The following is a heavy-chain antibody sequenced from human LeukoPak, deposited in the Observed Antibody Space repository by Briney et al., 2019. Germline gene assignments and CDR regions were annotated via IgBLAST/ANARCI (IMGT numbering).Heavy chain of an antibody. CDR3: ARHASGHYFDS. V-gene: IGHV3-33*01. J-gene: IGHJ4*02. D-gene: IGHD2-15*01. CDR2: IWFDGSDK. CDR1: GFTFSNYG. Sequence: PGRSLRLSCVASGFTFSNYGMHWARQAPGKGLEWVAIIWFDGSDKYYADSVKGRVTISRDNSKNTLYLQMNSLRAEDTAVYYCARHASGHYFDSWGQGTLVTVSS.